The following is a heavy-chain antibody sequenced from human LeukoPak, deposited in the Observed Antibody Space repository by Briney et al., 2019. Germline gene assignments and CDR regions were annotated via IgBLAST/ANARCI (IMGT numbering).Heavy chain of an antibody. J-gene: IGHJ6*03. CDR2: ISGGGDNT. V-gene: IGHV3-23*01. Sequence: GGPLSLSCAVSGFPFSDFAMSWVRQAPGKGLEWVSTISGGGDNTYFADSVKGRFTISRDNSKNTLFLQMVSPRAEDTAVYYCAKFGGALLGNYYMDLWGKGTTVTVSS. CDR3: AKFGGALLGNYYMDL. CDR1: GFPFSDFA. D-gene: IGHD3-10*01.